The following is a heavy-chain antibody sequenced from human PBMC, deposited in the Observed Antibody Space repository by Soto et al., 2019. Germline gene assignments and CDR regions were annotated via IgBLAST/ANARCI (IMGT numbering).Heavy chain of an antibody. J-gene: IGHJ6*03. CDR2: INHSGST. CDR1: GGSFSGYY. D-gene: IGHD3-9*01. Sequence: PSETLSLTCAVYGGSFSGYYWSWIRQPPGKGLEWVGEINHSGSTNYNPSLKSRVTISVDTSKNQFSLKLSSVTAADTAVYYCARVNFDWLYYHYYMDVWGKGTTVTVSS. V-gene: IGHV4-34*01. CDR3: ARVNFDWLYYHYYMDV.